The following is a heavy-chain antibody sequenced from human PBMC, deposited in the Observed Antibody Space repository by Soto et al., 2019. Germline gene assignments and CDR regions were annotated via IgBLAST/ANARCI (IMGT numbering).Heavy chain of an antibody. V-gene: IGHV3-7*04. J-gene: IGHJ4*02. Sequence: EVHLVESGGGLVQTGGSLRLSCAIFESTVSRDWMNWVRQAPGKGLEWVAHINQDGSEKYYVDSVKGRFTISRDNAKNSLYRQMISLSPADTAMYYCSGGVGDAFWGQGTLVTVSS. CDR2: INQDGSEK. CDR1: ESTVSRDW. D-gene: IGHD1-26*01. CDR3: SGGVGDAF.